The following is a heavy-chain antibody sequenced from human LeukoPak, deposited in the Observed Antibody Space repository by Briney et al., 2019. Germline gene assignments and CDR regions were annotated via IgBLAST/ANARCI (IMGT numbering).Heavy chain of an antibody. D-gene: IGHD6-19*01. CDR1: GLTFSSYS. J-gene: IGHJ4*02. CDR3: ARDGSYSLLYV. V-gene: IGHV3-48*01. CDR2: ISSSSTI. Sequence: GGSLRLSCAASGLTFSSYSMNWVRQAPGKGLEWVSYISSSSTIYYADSVKGRFTISRDNAKNSLYLQMNSLRAEDTAVYYCARDGSYSLLYVWGQGTLVTVSS.